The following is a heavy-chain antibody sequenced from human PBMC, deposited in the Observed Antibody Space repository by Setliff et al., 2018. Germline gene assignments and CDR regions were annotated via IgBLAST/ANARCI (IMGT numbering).Heavy chain of an antibody. Sequence: GGSLRLSCAASGFTFSDHYMDWVRQAPGKGLEWVAFIWYDGSNTYYTGSVKGRFTISRDNSRNTLYLQMNSLRAEDTAVYYCAGDTPSSGYAFDIWGQGTMVTVSS. CDR3: AGDTPSSGYAFDI. V-gene: IGHV3-33*08. J-gene: IGHJ3*02. CDR2: IWYDGSNT. CDR1: GFTFSDHY. D-gene: IGHD5-12*01.